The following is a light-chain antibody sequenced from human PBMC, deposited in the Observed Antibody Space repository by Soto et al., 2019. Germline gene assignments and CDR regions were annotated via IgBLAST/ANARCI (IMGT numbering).Light chain of an antibody. CDR2: EVN. CDR3: SSYGGSNNLL. Sequence: QSALTQPPSASGSPGQSVTISCTGTSRDVGGYNFVSWYQQHPGKVPKLMIYEVNKRPSGVPDRFSGSKSGNTASLTVSGLQAEDEADYYCSSYGGSNNLLFGGGTQLTVL. CDR1: SRDVGGYNF. J-gene: IGLJ2*01. V-gene: IGLV2-8*01.